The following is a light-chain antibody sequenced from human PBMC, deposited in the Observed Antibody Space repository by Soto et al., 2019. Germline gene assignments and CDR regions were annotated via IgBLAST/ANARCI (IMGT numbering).Light chain of an antibody. CDR1: SRDVGTYTY. J-gene: IGLJ1*01. Sequence: QSVLTQPRSLSGSPSQSVTISCTVTSRDVGTYTYVSWYKQHPGKAPKLIIYEVIKRPSGVPARFSGSKSGNTASLTISGLQAEDEADYYCCSYAGSYTHGFGTGTKVTVL. CDR3: CSYAGSYTHG. V-gene: IGLV2-11*01. CDR2: EVI.